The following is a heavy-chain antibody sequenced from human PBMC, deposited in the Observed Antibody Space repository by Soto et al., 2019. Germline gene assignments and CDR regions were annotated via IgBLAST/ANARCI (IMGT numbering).Heavy chain of an antibody. CDR3: AHRREWLAGRWFFAL. CDR2: IYRHDAK. J-gene: IGHJ2*01. CDR1: GFSLSTRGVA. D-gene: IGHD3-3*01. V-gene: IGHV2-5*01. Sequence: QITLKESGPTLLTPTQTLTLTCTFSGFSLSTRGVAVGWIRKPPGGALEWLALIYRHDAKNDSPSLKSRLTITKDTSKNQVVLTMTNMDPVDTATYYCAHRREWLAGRWFFALWGRGTLVTVSS.